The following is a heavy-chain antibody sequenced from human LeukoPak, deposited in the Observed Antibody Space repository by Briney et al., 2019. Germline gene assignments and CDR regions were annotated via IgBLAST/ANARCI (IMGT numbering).Heavy chain of an antibody. CDR3: TRHTYSSGWYGNN. J-gene: IGHJ4*02. CDR2: IRSKANSYAT. CDR1: GFTFSGSA. Sequence: GRSLRLSCAASGFTFSGSAMHWVRQASGKGLEWVGRIRSKANSYATAYAASVKGRFTISRDDSKNTAYLQMNSLKTEDTAVYYCTRHTYSSGWYGNNWGQGTLVTVSS. D-gene: IGHD6-19*01. V-gene: IGHV3-73*01.